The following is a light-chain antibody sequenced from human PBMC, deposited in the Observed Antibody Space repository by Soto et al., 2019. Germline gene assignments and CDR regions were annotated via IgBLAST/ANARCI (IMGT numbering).Light chain of an antibody. CDR2: GAS. CDR1: QSINND. V-gene: IGKV3-15*01. CDR3: QQYNKWPPIT. J-gene: IGKJ1*01. Sequence: EIVMTQSPATLSVSPGERATLSCRASQSINNDIAWYQQKPGQAPRLVISGASTRATGIPARFSGSGSGTEFTLTISSLQSEDSAVYYCQQYNKWPPITFGQGTKVDIK.